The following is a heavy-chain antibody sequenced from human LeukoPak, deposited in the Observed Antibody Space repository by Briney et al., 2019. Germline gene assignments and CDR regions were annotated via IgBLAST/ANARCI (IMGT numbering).Heavy chain of an antibody. CDR1: GGTFISYA. D-gene: IGHD3-22*01. V-gene: IGHV1-18*01. J-gene: IGHJ4*02. Sequence: ASVKVSCKASGGTFISYAISWVRQAPGQGLEWMGWISAYNGNTNYAQKLQGRVTMTTDTSTSTAYMELRCLRSDDTAVYYCARCDSSGYYGTPFDYWGQGTLVTVSS. CDR3: ARCDSSGYYGTPFDY. CDR2: ISAYNGNT.